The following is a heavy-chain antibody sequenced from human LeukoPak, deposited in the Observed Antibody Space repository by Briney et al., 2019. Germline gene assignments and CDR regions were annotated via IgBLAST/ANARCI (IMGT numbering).Heavy chain of an antibody. V-gene: IGHV3-15*01. CDR3: TTHDFWSGYYNFDY. CDR2: IKSKTDGGTT. D-gene: IGHD3-3*01. Sequence: GGSLRLSCAASGFTFSNAWMSWVRQAPVKGLEWVGRIKSKTDGGTTDYAAPVKGRFTISRDDSKNTLYLQMNSLKTEDTAVYYCTTHDFWSGYYNFDYWGQGTLVTVSS. CDR1: GFTFSNAW. J-gene: IGHJ4*02.